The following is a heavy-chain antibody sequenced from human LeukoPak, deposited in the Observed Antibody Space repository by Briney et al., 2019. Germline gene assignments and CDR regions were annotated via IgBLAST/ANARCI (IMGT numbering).Heavy chain of an antibody. J-gene: IGHJ3*02. CDR2: IRDDGGDT. V-gene: IGHV3-7*01. CDR3: ARTVVEVGGYSDVYDI. Sequence: GSLRLSCAASGFTFRGYWMSWVRQAPGKGVEWVANIRDDGGDTYYIDSVKGRFTISRDNAKNSVDLQMNGLRAEDTALYYCARTVVEVGGYSDVYDIWGQGTMVTVSS. CDR1: GFTFRGYW. D-gene: IGHD2-21*01.